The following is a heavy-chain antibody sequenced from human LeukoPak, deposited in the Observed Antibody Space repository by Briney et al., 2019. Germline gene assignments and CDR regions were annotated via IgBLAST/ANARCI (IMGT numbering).Heavy chain of an antibody. CDR3: AKDPPTGGSWSSDY. Sequence: PGGSLRLSCAASGFTFSIYTMSWVRQPPGGGLEWVSGITGGGGGSYYADSVKGRFTISRDNSKNTLYLQMNSLRDEDTAVYYSAKDPPTGGSWSSDYWGQGTLVTVSS. J-gene: IGHJ4*02. CDR2: ITGGGGGS. CDR1: GFTFSIYT. V-gene: IGHV3-23*01. D-gene: IGHD6-13*01.